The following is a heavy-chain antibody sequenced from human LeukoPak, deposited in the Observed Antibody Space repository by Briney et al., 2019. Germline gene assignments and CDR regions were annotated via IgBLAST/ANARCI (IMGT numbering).Heavy chain of an antibody. J-gene: IGHJ4*02. CDR2: ISASGSHM. CDR1: GFTFGSHN. V-gene: IGHV3-21*03. CDR3: AREAPDWDVPYY. D-gene: IGHD1-1*01. Sequence: GGSLRLSCAVSGFTFGSHNMNWVRQAPGKGLEWVSYISASGSHMYYEDSVKGRFTISRDNAKSSLYLQMDSLRAEDTAVYYCAREAPDWDVPYYWGQGTPVTVSS.